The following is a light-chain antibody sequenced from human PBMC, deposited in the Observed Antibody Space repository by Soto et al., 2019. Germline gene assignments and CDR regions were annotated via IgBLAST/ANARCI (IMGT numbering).Light chain of an antibody. J-gene: IGKJ1*01. Sequence: EIVMTQSPATLSVSPGERATLSCRASQSVSNDLAWYQKKPGQAPRLLIYGASTRATGIQARFSGSESGTEFTLTINSLQSEDFAVYYCQQYNNWWTFGQGTKVEIK. V-gene: IGKV3-15*01. CDR3: QQYNNWWT. CDR2: GAS. CDR1: QSVSND.